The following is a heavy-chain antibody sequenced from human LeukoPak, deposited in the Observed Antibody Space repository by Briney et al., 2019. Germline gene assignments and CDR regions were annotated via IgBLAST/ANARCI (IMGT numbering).Heavy chain of an antibody. V-gene: IGHV4-59*08. CDR3: ARHPYTHFDY. D-gene: IGHD2-2*02. CDR1: GGSISSHY. J-gene: IGHJ4*02. Sequence: PSETLSLTCTVSGGSISSHYWSWIRQPPGKGLEWIGYIYYSGSTNYNPSLKSRVTISVDTSKNQFSLKLSSVTAADTAVYYCARHPYTHFDYWGQGTLVTVSS. CDR2: IYYSGST.